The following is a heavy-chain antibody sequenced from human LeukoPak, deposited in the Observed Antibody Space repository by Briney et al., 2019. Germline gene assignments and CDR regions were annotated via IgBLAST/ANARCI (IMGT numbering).Heavy chain of an antibody. D-gene: IGHD4-17*01. Sequence: ASVKVSCRASGYTFTGYYMHWVRQAPGQGLEWMGWINPNSGGTNYAQKFQGRVTMTRDTSISTAYMELSRLRSDDTAVYYCARDITPYGDYDYWGQGTLVTVSS. CDR1: GYTFTGYY. CDR3: ARDITPYGDYDY. V-gene: IGHV1-2*02. J-gene: IGHJ4*02. CDR2: INPNSGGT.